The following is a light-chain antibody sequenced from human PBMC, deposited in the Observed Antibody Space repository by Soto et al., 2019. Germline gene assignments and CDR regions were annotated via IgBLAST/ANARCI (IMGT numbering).Light chain of an antibody. CDR3: SSYTCFSTLYI. CDR2: EVI. J-gene: IGLJ1*01. CDR1: NSDVGRYNY. Sequence: QPAPTQPPSVCRSPGQSATISCTGTNSDVGRYNYVSWYQQHPGKATELIIYEVIHRPSGVSNRFSGSKSDNKAYLTISGLQAEDEADYYCSSYTCFSTLYIFGTGTKVTVL. V-gene: IGLV2-14*01.